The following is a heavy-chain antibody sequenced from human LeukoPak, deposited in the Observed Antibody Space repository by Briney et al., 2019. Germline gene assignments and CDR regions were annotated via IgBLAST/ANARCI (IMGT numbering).Heavy chain of an antibody. V-gene: IGHV4-38-2*02. CDR1: GYSISSGYY. D-gene: IGHD3-10*01. CDR2: FYHSGST. Sequence: PSETLSLTCTVSGYSISSGYYWGWIRQPPGKGLEWIGSFYHSGSTYYNPSLKSRVTISVDTSKNQFSLKLSSVTAADTAVYYCAKGGRGVITYYYYYMDVWGKGTTVTISS. J-gene: IGHJ6*03. CDR3: AKGGRGVITYYYYYMDV.